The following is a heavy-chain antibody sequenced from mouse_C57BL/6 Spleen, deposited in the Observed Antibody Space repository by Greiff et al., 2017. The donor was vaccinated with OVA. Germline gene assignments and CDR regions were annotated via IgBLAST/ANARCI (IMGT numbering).Heavy chain of an antibody. CDR3: ARPYHATDAMDY. CDR1: GYTFTSYW. CDR2: IYPGSGST. Sequence: QVQLQQPGAELVKPGASVKMSCTASGYTFTSYWITWVKQRPGQGLEWIGDIYPGSGSTNYNEKFKSKATLTVDTSSSTAYMQLSSLTSEDSAVYYCARPYHATDAMDYWGQGTSVTVSA. D-gene: IGHD2-10*01. V-gene: IGHV1-55*01. J-gene: IGHJ4*01.